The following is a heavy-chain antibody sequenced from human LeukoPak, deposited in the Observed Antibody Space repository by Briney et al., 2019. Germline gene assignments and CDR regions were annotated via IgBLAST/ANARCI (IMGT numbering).Heavy chain of an antibody. CDR2: MNPNSGNT. V-gene: IGHV1-8*01. Sequence: GASVTVSCKASGYTFTSYDINWVRQAPGQGLEWMGWMNPNSGNTGYAQKFQGRVTMTRNTSISTAYMELSSLRSEDTAVYYCARSLPFGDSDYWGQGTLVTVSS. D-gene: IGHD3-10*01. CDR3: ARSLPFGDSDY. CDR1: GYTFTSYD. J-gene: IGHJ4*02.